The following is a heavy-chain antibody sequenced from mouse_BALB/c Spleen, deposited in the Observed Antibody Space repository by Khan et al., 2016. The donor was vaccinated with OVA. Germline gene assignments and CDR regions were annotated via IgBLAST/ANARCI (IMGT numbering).Heavy chain of an antibody. CDR2: ISSGSSTI. J-gene: IGHJ4*01. V-gene: IGHV5-17*02. CDR1: GFTFSSFG. CDR3: ARSGITTGYAMDY. Sequence: EVELVESGGGLVQPGGSRKLSCAASGFTFSSFGMNWVRQAPKKGLEWVAYISSGSSTIYYAETVKGRFTISRDKPKNILFLQMTSLRSEDTAMYYCARSGITTGYAMDYWGQGTSVTVSS. D-gene: IGHD2-4*01.